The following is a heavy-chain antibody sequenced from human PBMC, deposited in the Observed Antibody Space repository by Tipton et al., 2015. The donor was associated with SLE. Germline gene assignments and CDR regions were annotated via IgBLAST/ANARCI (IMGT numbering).Heavy chain of an antibody. Sequence: LRLSCTVSGGSISSGGYYWSWIRQHPGKGLEWIGYIYYSGSTYYNPSLKSRVTISVDTSKNQFSLKLSSVTAADTAVYYCARGGKSTTHYFDYWGQGTLVTVSS. J-gene: IGHJ4*02. CDR2: IYYSGST. V-gene: IGHV4-31*03. CDR1: GGSISSGGYY. CDR3: ARGGKSTTHYFDY. D-gene: IGHD4-17*01.